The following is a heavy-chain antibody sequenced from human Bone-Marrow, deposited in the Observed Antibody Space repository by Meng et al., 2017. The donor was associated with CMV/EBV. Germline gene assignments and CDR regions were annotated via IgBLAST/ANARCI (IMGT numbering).Heavy chain of an antibody. J-gene: IGHJ4*02. CDR3: TTGESIVVVPAATNFDY. CDR1: GFTFSNAW. Sequence: SCAASGFTFSNAWMSWVRQAPGKGLEWVGRIKSKTDGGTTDYAAPVKGRFTISRDDSKNTLYLQMNSLKTEDTAVYYCTTGESIVVVPAATNFDYWGQGTLVTVSS. V-gene: IGHV3-15*01. CDR2: IKSKTDGGTT. D-gene: IGHD2-2*01.